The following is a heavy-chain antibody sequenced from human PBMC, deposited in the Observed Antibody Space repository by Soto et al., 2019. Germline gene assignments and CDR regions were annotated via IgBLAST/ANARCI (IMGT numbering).Heavy chain of an antibody. V-gene: IGHV1-69*01. CDR2: IIPIFGTA. Sequence: QVQLVQSGAEVKKPGSSVKVSCKASGGIFSNYAINWVRQAPGQGLEWMGGIIPIFGTANYAQKFQGRVTITADESTSTAYLDLSSLRSEDTAVYYCARPVEMATISRSYLFYWGQGTLVTVSS. D-gene: IGHD5-12*01. J-gene: IGHJ4*02. CDR1: GGIFSNYA. CDR3: ARPVEMATISRSYLFY.